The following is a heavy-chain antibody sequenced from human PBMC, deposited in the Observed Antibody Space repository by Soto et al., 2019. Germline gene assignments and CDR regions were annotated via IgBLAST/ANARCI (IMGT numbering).Heavy chain of an antibody. CDR3: ATRYSYVHF. Sequence: GASVKVSCKSSGYAFTGYYIHWVRQAPGQGLEWMGWINLNSGDTNYAQKFQGRVTMTRDTSFSTAYMELSSLRSDDTAVYYCATRYSYVHFWGQGTLVTVSS. CDR2: INLNSGDT. D-gene: IGHD5-18*01. CDR1: GYAFTGYY. V-gene: IGHV1-2*02. J-gene: IGHJ4*02.